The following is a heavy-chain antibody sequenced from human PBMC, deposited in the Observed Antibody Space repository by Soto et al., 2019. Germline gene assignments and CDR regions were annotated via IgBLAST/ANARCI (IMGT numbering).Heavy chain of an antibody. CDR3: TIMGLGTFQY. CDR1: GITFSNAW. CDR2: IQKKADGGAT. Sequence: EVQLVESGGGLVKDGGSLRLSCAVSGITFSNAWMAWVRQAPGKGLEWVGRIQKKADGGATEYAASVKGRLSISRDASKNTLYLQMDSLQTEDSAVYSCTIMGLGTFQYWGQGTLLTVSS. J-gene: IGHJ4*02. D-gene: IGHD1-26*01. V-gene: IGHV3-15*01.